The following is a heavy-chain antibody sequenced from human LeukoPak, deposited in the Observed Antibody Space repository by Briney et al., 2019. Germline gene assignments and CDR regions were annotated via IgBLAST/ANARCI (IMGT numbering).Heavy chain of an antibody. CDR2: ISATGDST. J-gene: IGHJ6*02. D-gene: IGHD3-10*02. CDR3: AKDLHYYVAMDV. V-gene: IGHV3-23*01. Sequence: SGGSLRLSCAASKFTFSSFAMSWVRQAPGKGLEWVSGISATGDSTYYTDSVKGRFTISRDNSKNTLYLQMNSLRAEDTAVYYCAKDLHYYVAMDVWGQGTAVTVSS. CDR1: KFTFSSFA.